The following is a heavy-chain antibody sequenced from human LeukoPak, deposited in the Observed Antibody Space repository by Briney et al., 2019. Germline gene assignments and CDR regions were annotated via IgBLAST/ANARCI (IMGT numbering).Heavy chain of an antibody. D-gene: IGHD2-21*02. CDR3: AREGAAYCGGDCLGMDV. Sequence: PGGSLRLSCAASGFTFSSYSMSWVRQAPGKGLEWVSSITSSSSYIYYADSVKGRFTISRDNAKNSLYLQMNSLRAEGTAVYYCAREGAAYCGGDCLGMDVWGKGTTVTVSS. CDR2: ITSSSSYI. CDR1: GFTFSSYS. V-gene: IGHV3-21*01. J-gene: IGHJ6*03.